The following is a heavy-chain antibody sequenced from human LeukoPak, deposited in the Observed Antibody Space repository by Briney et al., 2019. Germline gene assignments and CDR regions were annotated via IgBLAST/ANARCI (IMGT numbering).Heavy chain of an antibody. CDR3: ARVGSSGWYLTPDAFDI. Sequence: GASVKVSCKASGHTFTSYAMNWVRQAPGQGLEWMGWINTNTGNPTYAQGFTGRFVFSLDTSVSTAYLQISSLKAEDTAVYYCARVGSSGWYLTPDAFDIWGQGTMVTVSS. V-gene: IGHV7-4-1*02. CDR1: GHTFTSYA. D-gene: IGHD6-19*01. J-gene: IGHJ3*02. CDR2: INTNTGNP.